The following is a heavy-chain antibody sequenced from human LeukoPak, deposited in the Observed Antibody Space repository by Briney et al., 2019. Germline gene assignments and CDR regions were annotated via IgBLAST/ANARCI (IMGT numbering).Heavy chain of an antibody. CDR3: ARDSNLIAWLDY. CDR1: GFTFSSYG. D-gene: IGHD2/OR15-2a*01. Sequence: GRSLRPSCAASGFTFSSYGMHWVRQAPGKGLEWVAVIWYDGSNKYYADSVKGRFTISRDNSKNTLYLQMNSLRAEDTAVYYCARDSNLIAWLDYWGQGTLVTVSS. CDR2: IWYDGSNK. V-gene: IGHV3-33*01. J-gene: IGHJ4*02.